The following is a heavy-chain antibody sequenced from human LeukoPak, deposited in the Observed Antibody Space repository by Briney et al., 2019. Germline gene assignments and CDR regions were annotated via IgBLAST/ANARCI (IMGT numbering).Heavy chain of an antibody. CDR2: ISGSGGST. CDR1: GFTFSSYA. V-gene: IGHV3-23*01. J-gene: IGHJ4*02. D-gene: IGHD3-22*01. CDR3: AKDSVAILLLDFDY. Sequence: PGGSLRLSCAASGFTFSSYAMSWVRQAPGKGLEWVSAISGSGGSTYYADSVRGRYTISRDNSKNTLYLQMNSLRAEDTAVYYCAKDSVAILLLDFDYWGQGTLVTVSS.